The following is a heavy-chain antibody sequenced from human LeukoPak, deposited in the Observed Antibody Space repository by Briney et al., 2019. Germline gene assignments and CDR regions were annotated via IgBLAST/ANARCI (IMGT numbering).Heavy chain of an antibody. CDR3: ARKGRYSSGWYEGYDY. D-gene: IGHD6-19*01. V-gene: IGHV3-7*01. CDR2: IKQDGSEK. J-gene: IGHJ4*02. Sequence: PGGSLRLSCAASGFTFSSYWMSWVRQAPGKGLEWVANIKQDGSEKYYVDSVKGRFTISRDNAKNSLYLQMNSLRAEDTAVYYYARKGRYSSGWYEGYDYWGQGTLVTVSS. CDR1: GFTFSSYW.